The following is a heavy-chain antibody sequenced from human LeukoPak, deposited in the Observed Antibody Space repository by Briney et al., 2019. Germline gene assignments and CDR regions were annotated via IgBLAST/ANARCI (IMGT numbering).Heavy chain of an antibody. Sequence: ASVKVSCKASGYTFTGYYMHWVRQAPGQGLEWMGWINPNSGGTNYAQKFQGRVTMTRDTSISTAYMELSRLRSDDTAVYYCARRLRLGELSSSYYFDYWGQGTLVTVSS. J-gene: IGHJ4*02. CDR1: GYTFTGYY. V-gene: IGHV1-2*02. D-gene: IGHD3-16*02. CDR3: ARRLRLGELSSSYYFDY. CDR2: INPNSGGT.